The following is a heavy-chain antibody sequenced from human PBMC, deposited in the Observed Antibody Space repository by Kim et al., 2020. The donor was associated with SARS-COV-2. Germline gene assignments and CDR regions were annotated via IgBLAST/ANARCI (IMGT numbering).Heavy chain of an antibody. D-gene: IGHD6-13*01. CDR1: GYSFTSYW. CDR2: IDPSDSYT. V-gene: IGHV5-10-1*01. Sequence: GESLKISCKGSGYSFTSYWISWVRQMPGKGLEWMGRIDPSDSYTNYSPSFQGHVTISADKSISTAYLQWSSLKASDTAMYYCARHGQGSIAAAIDAFDIWGQGTMVTVSS. CDR3: ARHGQGSIAAAIDAFDI. J-gene: IGHJ3*02.